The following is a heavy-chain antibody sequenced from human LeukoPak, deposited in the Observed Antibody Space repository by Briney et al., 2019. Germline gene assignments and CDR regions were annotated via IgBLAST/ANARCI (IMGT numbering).Heavy chain of an antibody. CDR2: ISSNGGST. D-gene: IGHD6-13*01. CDR1: GFTFSSYA. Sequence: GGSLRLACSASGFTFSSYAMHWVRQAPGKGLEYVSAISSNGGSTYYADSVKGRFTISRDNSKNTLYLQMSSLRAEATAVYYCVKKYSSSWYEFGYWCQGTLVTVSS. CDR3: VKKYSSSWYEFGY. J-gene: IGHJ4*02. V-gene: IGHV3-64D*09.